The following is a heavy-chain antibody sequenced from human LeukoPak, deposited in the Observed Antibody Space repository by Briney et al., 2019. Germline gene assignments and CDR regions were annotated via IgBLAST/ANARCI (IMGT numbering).Heavy chain of an antibody. V-gene: IGHV5-10-1*01. CDR3: ARQSRYSSSWHYYFDY. D-gene: IGHD6-13*01. CDR1: GSSFTSYW. CDR2: IDPSDSYT. Sequence: GESLRISCKGSGSSFTSYWISWVRQMPGKGLEWMGRIDPSDSYTNYSPSFQGHVTISADKSISTAYLQWSSLKASDTAMYYCARQSRYSSSWHYYFDYWGQGTLVTVSS. J-gene: IGHJ4*02.